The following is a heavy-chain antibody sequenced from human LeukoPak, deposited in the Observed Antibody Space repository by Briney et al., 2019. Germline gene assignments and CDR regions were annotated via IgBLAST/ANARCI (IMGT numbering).Heavy chain of an antibody. J-gene: IGHJ4*02. CDR2: IRSDGSDT. D-gene: IGHD4-17*01. CDR3: ARGDGDYLFYY. CDR1: GFTFSDTW. V-gene: IGHV3-74*01. Sequence: PGGSLRLSCAASGFTFSDTWMHWVRQAPGKGLVWVSRIRSDGSDTRYAESVKGRFTISRDNAKNTLYLQMNSLRVEDTAVYYCARGDGDYLFYYWGQGTLVTVSS.